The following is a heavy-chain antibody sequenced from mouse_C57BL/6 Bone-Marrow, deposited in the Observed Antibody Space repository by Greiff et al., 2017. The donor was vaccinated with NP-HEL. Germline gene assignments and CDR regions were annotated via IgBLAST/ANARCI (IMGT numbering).Heavy chain of an antibody. D-gene: IGHD1-1*01. CDR3: ARSGYYYGSMDYAMDY. J-gene: IGHJ4*01. CDR1: GYTFTSYG. Sequence: VQLQQSGAELARPGASVKLSCKASGYTFTSYGISWVKQRTGQGLEWIGEIYPRSGNTYYNEKFKGKATLTADKSSSTAYMELRSLTSEDSAVYFCARSGYYYGSMDYAMDYWGQGTSVTVSS. V-gene: IGHV1-81*01. CDR2: IYPRSGNT.